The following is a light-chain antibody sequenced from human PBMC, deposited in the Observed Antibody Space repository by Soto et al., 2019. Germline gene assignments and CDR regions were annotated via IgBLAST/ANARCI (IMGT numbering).Light chain of an antibody. CDR3: SSYTSSSDNYV. CDR1: SSDVGGYNY. Sequence: QSVLTQPASVSGSPGQSITISCTGTSSDVGGYNYVSWYQQHPGKAPKLMIYDVSNRPSGVSNRFSGSKSGNTASLTISGLQAEDEADYYCSSYTSSSDNYVFGTGTKDTVL. CDR2: DVS. V-gene: IGLV2-14*01. J-gene: IGLJ1*01.